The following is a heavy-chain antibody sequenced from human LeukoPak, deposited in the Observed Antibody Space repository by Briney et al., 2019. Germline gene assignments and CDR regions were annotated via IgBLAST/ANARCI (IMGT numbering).Heavy chain of an antibody. J-gene: IGHJ6*03. Sequence: PSETLSLTCTVSGDSISSYYWSWIRQPPGKGLEWIGYVYYSGSTNYKPSLKSRVTISVDTSKNQFSLNLSSVTAADTAVYYCARTYFDFWSGSYYCYMDVWGKGTTVTVSS. V-gene: IGHV4-59*01. CDR1: GDSISSYY. CDR2: VYYSGST. D-gene: IGHD3-3*01. CDR3: ARTYFDFWSGSYYCYMDV.